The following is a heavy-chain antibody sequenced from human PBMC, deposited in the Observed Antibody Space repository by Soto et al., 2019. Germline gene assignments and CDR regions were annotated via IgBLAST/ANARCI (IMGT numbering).Heavy chain of an antibody. V-gene: IGHV1-69*14. CDR1: GGTFSSYA. Sequence: QVQLVQSGAEVKKPGSSVKVSCKASGGTFSSYAISWVRQAPGQGLEWMGGIIPICGTANYAQKFQGRVTITADKSTSTGYMELRSLRCEDTAVYYCAGAEVVGLGELSFPRVGYFQHWGQGALVTVSS. CDR3: AGAEVVGLGELSFPRVGYFQH. CDR2: IIPICGTA. D-gene: IGHD3-16*02. J-gene: IGHJ1*01.